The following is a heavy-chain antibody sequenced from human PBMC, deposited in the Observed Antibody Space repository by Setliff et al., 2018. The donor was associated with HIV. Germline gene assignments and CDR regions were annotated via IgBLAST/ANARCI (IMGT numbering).Heavy chain of an antibody. CDR2: IYYSGTT. D-gene: IGHD6-19*01. Sequence: KPSETLSLTCSVSGGSITTNNFYWAWIRQSPGKGLEWLGSIYYSGTTYLNPSLRSRVAVSIDTSKNQFSLKLSSVTAADTAVYYCARDRGSGWTSPFDYWGRGTLVTVSS. J-gene: IGHJ4*02. CDR1: GGSITTNNFY. V-gene: IGHV4-39*07. CDR3: ARDRGSGWTSPFDY.